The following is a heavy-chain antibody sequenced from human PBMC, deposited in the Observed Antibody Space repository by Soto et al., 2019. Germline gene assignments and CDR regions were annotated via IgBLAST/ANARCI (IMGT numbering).Heavy chain of an antibody. CDR3: ANHGGFDF. V-gene: IGHV3-23*01. Sequence: EGPLLQSGGGLVQPGESLRVSCAASGFTFSSSGMSWVRQAPGKGLEWVSSISVRGDYRYYADSVKGRFTISRDNSKNTLYLQMNSLTAEDTAVYYCANHGGFDFWGQGTMVAVSS. CDR1: GFTFSSSG. CDR2: ISVRGDYR. J-gene: IGHJ3*01. D-gene: IGHD4-17*01.